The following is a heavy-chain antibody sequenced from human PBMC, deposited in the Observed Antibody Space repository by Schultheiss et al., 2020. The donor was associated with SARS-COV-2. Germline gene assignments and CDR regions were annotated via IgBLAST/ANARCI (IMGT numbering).Heavy chain of an antibody. CDR1: GFTVSSNY. V-gene: IGHV3-66*01. CDR3: AKDLGITMVRGVISYFDY. D-gene: IGHD3-10*01. Sequence: GESLKISCAASGFTVSSNYMSWVRQAPGKGLEWVSVIYSGGSTYYADSVKGRFTISRDNSKNTLYLQMNSLRAEDTAVYYCAKDLGITMVRGVISYFDYWGQGTLVTVSS. CDR2: IYSGGST. J-gene: IGHJ4*02.